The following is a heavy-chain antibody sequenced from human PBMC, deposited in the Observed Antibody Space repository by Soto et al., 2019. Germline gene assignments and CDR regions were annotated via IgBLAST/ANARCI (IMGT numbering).Heavy chain of an antibody. CDR3: ARPKTMIYSAFDV. D-gene: IGHD3-22*01. J-gene: IGHJ3*01. CDR2: INPDASDT. CDR1: GFTFSRHW. Sequence: EVQLVESGGGLVQPGGSLRLSCAASGFTFSRHWLHWVRQAPGEGLVWVSRINPDASDTKYADSVKGRFTISRDNAKSTLYPDMKSLRAEDTGVYYCARPKTMIYSAFDVWGQGTRVTVSS. V-gene: IGHV3-74*03.